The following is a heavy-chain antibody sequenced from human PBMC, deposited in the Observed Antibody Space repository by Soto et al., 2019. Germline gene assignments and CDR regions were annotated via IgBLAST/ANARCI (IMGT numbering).Heavy chain of an antibody. CDR2: MNPANGNA. D-gene: IGHD6-19*01. J-gene: IGHJ5*02. CDR1: GYNFISSN. CDR3: ARAVGIAVTGLDL. Sequence: QEQLVQSGAEVKRPGASVKISCRASGYNFISSNINWVRQAAGQRPEWLGWMNPANGNAAFARHFQGRVTMTRDTSTGTAYMELGGLSSGDTAIYYCARAVGIAVTGLDLWGPGTLVTVS. V-gene: IGHV1-8*01.